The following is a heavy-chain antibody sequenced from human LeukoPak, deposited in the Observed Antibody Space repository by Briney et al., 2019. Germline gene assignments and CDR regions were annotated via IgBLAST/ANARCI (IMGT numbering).Heavy chain of an antibody. CDR2: MNEDGSVK. D-gene: IGHD3-16*01. Sequence: QPGGSLRLSCAASGFTFSSYWMSWVRQAPGKGLEWVANMNEDGSVKNYVVSVKGRFTISRDNAKGSLYLQMNSLRAEDTAIYYCAVDGGYNRFDPWGQGTLVTVPS. V-gene: IGHV3-7*04. CDR1: GFTFSSYW. J-gene: IGHJ5*02. CDR3: AVDGGYNRFDP.